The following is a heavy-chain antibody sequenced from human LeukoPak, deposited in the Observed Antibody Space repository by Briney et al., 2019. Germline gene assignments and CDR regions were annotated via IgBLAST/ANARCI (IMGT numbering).Heavy chain of an antibody. J-gene: IGHJ4*02. V-gene: IGHV3-48*04. CDR1: GFTFSSYW. D-gene: IGHD3-16*01. CDR3: ARAMSTFGGVRNYFDS. Sequence: GGSLRLSCAASGFTFSSYWMGWVRQAPGKGLEWISFVSISSGTIYYADSVNGRFRISRDNAKSSLDLEMNSLRAEDTAVYYCARAMSTFGGVRNYFDSWGQGTLVTVSS. CDR2: VSISSGTI.